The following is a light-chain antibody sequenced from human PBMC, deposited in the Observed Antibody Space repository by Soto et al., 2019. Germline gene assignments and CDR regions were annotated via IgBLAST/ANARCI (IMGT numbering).Light chain of an antibody. Sequence: QSALTQPRSVSGSPGQSVTISCTGTSSDVGGYNYVSWYQQHPGKAPKLMISDVSKRTSWVPDRFSGSKSGNTASLTISGLQAEDEAEYYCCKYAGSYPHVVFAGGAKLTVL. CDR3: CKYAGSYPHVV. CDR2: DVS. CDR1: SSDVGGYNY. V-gene: IGLV2-11*01. J-gene: IGLJ2*01.